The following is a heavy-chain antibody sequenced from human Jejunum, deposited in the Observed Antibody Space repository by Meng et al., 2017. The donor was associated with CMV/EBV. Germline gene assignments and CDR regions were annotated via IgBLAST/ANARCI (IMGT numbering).Heavy chain of an antibody. CDR3: ARGSIFVSFDS. D-gene: IGHD3-3*01. CDR2: IHDTGST. V-gene: IGHV4-30-4*08. CDR1: GGSIGSGDYY. J-gene: IGHJ4*02. Sequence: QLQESGPGLVKPSQTLSLTCSFSGGSIGSGDYYWSWTRQPPGKGLEWIGYIHDTGSTYYNPSLKSRVDISLGTSRNHFSLTLSSVTAEDTAVYFCARGSIFVSFDSWGQGTLVTVSS.